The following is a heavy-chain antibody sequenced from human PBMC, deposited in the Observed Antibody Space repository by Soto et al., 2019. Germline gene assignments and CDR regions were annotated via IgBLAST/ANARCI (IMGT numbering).Heavy chain of an antibody. D-gene: IGHD2-2*01. J-gene: IGHJ6*02. CDR1: GFTFSSDA. Sequence: GGSLRLSCAASGFTFSSDAMSWVRQAPGKGLEWVSAISGSGGSTYYADSVKGRFTISRDNSKNTLYLQMNSLRAEDTAVYYCAKSIDIVVVPAKSRFYYYGMDVWGQGTTVTVSS. CDR3: AKSIDIVVVPAKSRFYYYGMDV. V-gene: IGHV3-23*01. CDR2: ISGSGGST.